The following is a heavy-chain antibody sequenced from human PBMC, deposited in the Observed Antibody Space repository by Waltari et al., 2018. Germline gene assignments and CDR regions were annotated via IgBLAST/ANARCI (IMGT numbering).Heavy chain of an antibody. J-gene: IGHJ6*03. V-gene: IGHV3-48*03. Sequence: EAQLVESGGGFVQPGGPLRLSCSASHFTFRNYEINWVRQAPGKGLEWVSVISTSGGTVDYADSVKGRFTTTRDNARSSAYLQIDSVRDEDTAVYYCARGAGSNYWAMDVWGTGTTVTVSS. CDR3: ARGAGSNYWAMDV. CDR2: ISTSGGTV. CDR1: HFTFRNYE. D-gene: IGHD1-7*01.